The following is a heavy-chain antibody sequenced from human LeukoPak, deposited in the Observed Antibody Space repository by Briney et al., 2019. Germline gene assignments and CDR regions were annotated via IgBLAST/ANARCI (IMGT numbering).Heavy chain of an antibody. CDR1: GGSIIRSSYY. D-gene: IGHD3-22*01. V-gene: IGHV4-39*07. J-gene: IGHJ3*02. CDR3: ARGNYYDSSGYSHVFDI. Sequence: PSENLSLTSTVSGGSIIRSSYYWGRIRQPPGKELEWIGSVYFSGNTYYNPSLKSRVTISLDTSKNQFSLKLSSVTAADTAVYYCARGNYYDSSGYSHVFDIWGQGTMVTVSS. CDR2: VYFSGNT.